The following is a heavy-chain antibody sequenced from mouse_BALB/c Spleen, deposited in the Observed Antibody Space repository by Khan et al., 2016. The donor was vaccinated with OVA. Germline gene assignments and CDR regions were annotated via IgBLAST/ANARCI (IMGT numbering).Heavy chain of an antibody. Sequence: DVQLVESGGGLVQPGGSRKLSCAASGFTFSRFGMHWVRQAPEKGLEWVAYISSGSSTIYYADTVKGRFTISRDNPKNTLFLQMTSLRSEETAMYYCARDSNFDYWGQGTTLTVSS. CDR1: GFTFSRFG. CDR2: ISSGSSTI. J-gene: IGHJ2*01. V-gene: IGHV5-17*02. CDR3: ARDSNFDY.